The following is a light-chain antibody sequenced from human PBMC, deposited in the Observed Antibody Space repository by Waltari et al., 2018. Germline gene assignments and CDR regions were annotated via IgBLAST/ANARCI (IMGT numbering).Light chain of an antibody. CDR3: AAWDDSLNGPV. V-gene: IGLV1-44*01. J-gene: IGLJ2*01. CDR1: SSNIGSNT. Sequence: QSVLPQPPSASGTPGQRVTISCSGSSSNIGSNTVNWYQQLPGTGPKLLIDSNKRRRTGVADRFSGSKSGSSASLAISGLQSEYEADYYCAAWDDSLNGPVFGGGTKLTVL. CDR2: SNK.